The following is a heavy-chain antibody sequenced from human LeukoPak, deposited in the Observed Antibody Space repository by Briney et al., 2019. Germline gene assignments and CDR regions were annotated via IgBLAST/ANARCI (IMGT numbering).Heavy chain of an antibody. CDR3: ARYTSVDTAMVTGAFDI. CDR2: IIPILGIA. V-gene: IGHV1-69*04. CDR1: GDTFSSYA. J-gene: IGHJ3*02. D-gene: IGHD5-18*01. Sequence: SVKVSCKASGDTFSSYALSWVRQAPGQGLEWMGRIIPILGIANYAQKLQGRDTITADKSTSTAYMELSSVRSEDTAVYYCARYTSVDTAMVTGAFDIWGQGTMVTVSS.